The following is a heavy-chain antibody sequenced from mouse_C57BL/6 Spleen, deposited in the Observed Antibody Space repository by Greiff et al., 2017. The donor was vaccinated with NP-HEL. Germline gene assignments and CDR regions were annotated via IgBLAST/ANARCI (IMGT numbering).Heavy chain of an antibody. D-gene: IGHD2-3*01. Sequence: VMLVESGPGLVQPSQSLSITCTVSGFSLTSYGVHWVRQSPGKGLEWLGVIWSGGSTDYNEAFISRLSIRKDNSKSQVFFKMNSLQADDTAIYYCARNDGYYAMDYWGQGTSVTVSS. CDR1: GFSLTSYG. CDR3: ARNDGYYAMDY. CDR2: IWSGGST. J-gene: IGHJ4*01. V-gene: IGHV2-2*01.